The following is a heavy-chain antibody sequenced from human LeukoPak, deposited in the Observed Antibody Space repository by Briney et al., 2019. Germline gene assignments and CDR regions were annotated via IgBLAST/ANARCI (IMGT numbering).Heavy chain of an antibody. CDR2: IYYSGST. CDR1: GGSISSSSYY. J-gene: IGHJ6*03. D-gene: IGHD3-10*01. CDR3: ARHREGSGSYYTGYYYMDV. V-gene: IGHV4-39*01. Sequence: PSETLSLTCTVSGGSISSSSYYWGWIRQPPGKGLEWIGSIYYSGSTYYNPSLKSRVTISVDTSKNQFSLKLSSVTAADTAVYYCARHREGSGSYYTGYYYMDVWGKGTTVTISS.